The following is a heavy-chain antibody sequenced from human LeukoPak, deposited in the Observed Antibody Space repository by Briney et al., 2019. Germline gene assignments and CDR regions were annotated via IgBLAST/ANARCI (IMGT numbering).Heavy chain of an antibody. J-gene: IGHJ4*02. D-gene: IGHD6-19*01. CDR2: INPNSGGT. CDR3: ARKPIAVAGNGPLDY. Sequence: ASVKVSCKASGYTFTGYYMHWVRQAPGQGLEWMGWINPNSGGTNYAQKFQGRVTMTRDTSISTAYMELSRLRSDDTAVYYCARKPIAVAGNGPLDYWGQGTLVTVSS. CDR1: GYTFTGYY. V-gene: IGHV1-2*02.